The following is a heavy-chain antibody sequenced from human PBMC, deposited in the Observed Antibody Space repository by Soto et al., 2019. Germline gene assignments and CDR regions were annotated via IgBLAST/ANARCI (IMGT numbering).Heavy chain of an antibody. J-gene: IGHJ5*02. CDR1: GFTFSDYY. CDR2: ISSSGSTI. D-gene: IGHD2-15*01. V-gene: IGHV3-11*01. CDR3: ARESESSGGPFPDWFDP. Sequence: LRLSCAASGFTFSDYYMSWIRQAPGKGLEWVSYISSSGSTIYYADSVKGRFTISRDNAKNSLYLQMNSLRAEDTAVYYCARESESSGGPFPDWFDPWGQGTLVTVSS.